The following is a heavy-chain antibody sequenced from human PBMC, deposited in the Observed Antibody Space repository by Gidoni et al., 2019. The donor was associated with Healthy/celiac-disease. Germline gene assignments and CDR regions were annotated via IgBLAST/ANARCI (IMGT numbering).Heavy chain of an antibody. CDR1: GFTFHDYA. J-gene: IGHJ4*02. CDR3: AKDEWVVGATTAPDY. Sequence: EVQLVESGGGLVKHGRSLRLSCAASGFTFHDYAMHWVRQAPWKGLDWVSGSSLNSGSIGYADSVKGRFTISRYNAKNSLYLQMNSLRAEDTALYYCAKDEWVVGATTAPDYWGQGTLVTVSS. V-gene: IGHV3-9*01. D-gene: IGHD1-26*01. CDR2: SSLNSGSI.